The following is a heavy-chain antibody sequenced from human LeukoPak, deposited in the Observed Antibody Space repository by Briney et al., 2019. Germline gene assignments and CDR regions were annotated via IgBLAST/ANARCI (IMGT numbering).Heavy chain of an antibody. Sequence: GASVKVSCKASGYTFTSYGISWVRQAPGQGLEWMGWISAYNGNTNYAQKLQGRVTMTTDTSTSTAYMELRSLRSEDTAVYYCAREPPKHLNTDFWSGYYSAFDIWGQGTMVTVSS. V-gene: IGHV1-18*01. CDR3: AREPPKHLNTDFWSGYYSAFDI. D-gene: IGHD3-3*01. CDR2: ISAYNGNT. J-gene: IGHJ3*02. CDR1: GYTFTSYG.